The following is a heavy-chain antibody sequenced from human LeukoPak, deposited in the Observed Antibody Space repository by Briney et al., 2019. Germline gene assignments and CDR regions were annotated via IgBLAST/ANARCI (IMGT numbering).Heavy chain of an antibody. CDR1: GVTFTDAY. CDR3: THDWDRDLPGD. V-gene: IGHV3-15*01. Sequence: GGSLRLSCRVSGVTFTDAYMSWVRQAPGKGLEWVGRITSTTDGVTTDYAAPVKGRFIISRDDSQKMLSLQMNNLQTEDTAIYYCTHDWDRDLPGDWGQGTLVTVSS. D-gene: IGHD3-9*01. CDR2: ITSTTDGVTT. J-gene: IGHJ4*02.